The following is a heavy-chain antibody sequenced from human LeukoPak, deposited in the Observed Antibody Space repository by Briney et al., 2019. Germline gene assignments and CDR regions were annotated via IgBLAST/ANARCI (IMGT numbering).Heavy chain of an antibody. D-gene: IGHD2-2*01. Sequence: GGSLRLSSAASGFTFSSYDMHWVRQAPGNGLEWVAFIRYDGSNKYYADSVKVRFTISRDNSKNTLYLQMNSLRAEDTAVYYCAKEAHIVVVPAALDIWGQGTMVTVST. V-gene: IGHV3-30*02. J-gene: IGHJ3*02. CDR1: GFTFSSYD. CDR2: IRYDGSNK. CDR3: AKEAHIVVVPAALDI.